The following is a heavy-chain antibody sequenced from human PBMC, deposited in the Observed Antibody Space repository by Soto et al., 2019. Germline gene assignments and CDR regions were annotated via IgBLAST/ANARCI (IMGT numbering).Heavy chain of an antibody. CDR1: GFTFSSYW. D-gene: IGHD3-22*01. CDR2: IKQDGSEK. J-gene: IGHJ6*02. V-gene: IGHV3-7*01. CDR3: ARDPRTTSGYWPFDYYYGMDV. Sequence: EVQLVESGGGLVQPGGSLRLSCAASGFTFSSYWMSWVRQAPGKGLEWVANIKQDGSEKYYVDSVKGRFTISRDNAKNSLYLQMNRLRAEDTAVYYCARDPRTTSGYWPFDYYYGMDVWGQGTTVTVSS.